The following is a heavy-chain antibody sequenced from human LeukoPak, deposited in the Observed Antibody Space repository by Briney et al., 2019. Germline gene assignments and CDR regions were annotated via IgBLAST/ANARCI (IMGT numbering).Heavy chain of an antibody. CDR2: IIPIFGTA. Sequence: SVKVSCKASGGTFSSYAISWVRQAPGQGLEWMGGIIPIFGTANYSQKFQGRVTITTDESTSTAYMELSSLRSEDTAVYYCASYDYGDYLFDYWGQGTLVTVSS. V-gene: IGHV1-69*05. CDR1: GGTFSSYA. CDR3: ASYDYGDYLFDY. J-gene: IGHJ4*02. D-gene: IGHD4-17*01.